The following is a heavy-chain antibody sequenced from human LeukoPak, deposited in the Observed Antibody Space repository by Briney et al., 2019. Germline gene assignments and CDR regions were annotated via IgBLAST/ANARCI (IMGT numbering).Heavy chain of an antibody. CDR1: GGTFSSYA. J-gene: IGHJ6*03. CDR3: ARNSAAAGNYYYYYMDV. CDR2: IIPIFGTA. V-gene: IGHV1-69*05. Sequence: PRASVKVSYKASGGTFSSYAISWVRQAPGQGLEWMGGIIPIFGTANYAQKFQGRVTITTDESTSTAYMELSSLRSEDTAVYYCARNSAAAGNYYYYYMDVWGKGTTVTVSS. D-gene: IGHD6-13*01.